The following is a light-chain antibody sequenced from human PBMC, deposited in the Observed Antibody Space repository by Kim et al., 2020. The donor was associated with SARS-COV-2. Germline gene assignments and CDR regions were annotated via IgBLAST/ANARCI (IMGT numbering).Light chain of an antibody. CDR2: QDS. J-gene: IGLJ1*01. CDR3: QAWDSSTEV. V-gene: IGLV3-1*01. CDR1: KWGDKD. Sequence: SVFPGKTASITYGGDKWGDKDACWYQQKPGESPVLVIYQDSKRPSGIPERFAGANSGNTATLTIGGTQAMDEADYYCQAWDSSTEVFGTGTKVTVL.